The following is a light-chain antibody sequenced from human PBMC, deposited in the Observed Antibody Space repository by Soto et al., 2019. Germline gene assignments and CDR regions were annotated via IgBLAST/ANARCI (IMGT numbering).Light chain of an antibody. Sequence: QSALTQPRSVSESPGQSVTISCSGSSGDVGAYKYVSWYQQYPGKAPKLMIYDVNKRPSGVPDRFSGSKSGSTASLTISGLQDEDEADYYCCSYAGSFTWVFGGGTKLTVL. CDR1: SGDVGAYKY. V-gene: IGLV2-11*01. CDR2: DVN. CDR3: CSYAGSFTWV. J-gene: IGLJ3*02.